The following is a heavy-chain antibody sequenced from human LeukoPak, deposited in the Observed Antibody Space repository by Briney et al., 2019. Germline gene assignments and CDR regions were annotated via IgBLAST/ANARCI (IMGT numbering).Heavy chain of an antibody. CDR2: ISGSGGST. V-gene: IGHV3-23*01. Sequence: GGSLRLSCAASGFTFSSYAMSWVRQAPGKGLEWVSAISGSGGSTYYADSVKGRFTISRDNSKNTLYLQMNSLRVEGTAVYYCVSGGSGSLDYWGQGTLVTVSS. CDR1: GFTFSSYA. D-gene: IGHD3-10*01. CDR3: VSGGSGSLDY. J-gene: IGHJ4*02.